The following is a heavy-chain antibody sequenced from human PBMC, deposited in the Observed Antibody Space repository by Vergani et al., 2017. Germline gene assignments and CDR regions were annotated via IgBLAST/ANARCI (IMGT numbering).Heavy chain of an antibody. J-gene: IGHJ5*02. CDR1: GFTFSSYA. CDR2: IYSGGSST. V-gene: IGHV3-23*03. CDR3: AKEGREGYSYGLGWFDP. D-gene: IGHD5-18*01. Sequence: EVQLLESGGGLVQPGGSLRLSCAASGFTFSSYAMSWVRQAPGKGLEWVSVIYSGGSSTYYADSVKGRFTISRDNSKNTLYLQMNSLRAEDTAVYYCAKEGREGYSYGLGWFDPWGQGTLVTVSS.